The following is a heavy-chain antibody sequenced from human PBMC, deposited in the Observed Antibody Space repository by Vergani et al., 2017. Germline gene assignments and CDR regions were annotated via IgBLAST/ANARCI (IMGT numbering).Heavy chain of an antibody. CDR1: GFTFSSYA. D-gene: IGHD6-6*01. CDR2: ISGSGGST. Sequence: VQLVESGGGVVQPGRSLRLSCAASGFTFSSYAMSWVRQAPGKGLEWVSAISGSGGSTYYADSVKGRFTISRDNSKNTLYLQMNSLRAEDTAVYYCARGPRGDSSSSVARDYWGQGTLVTVSS. CDR3: ARGPRGDSSSSVARDY. J-gene: IGHJ4*02. V-gene: IGHV3-23*04.